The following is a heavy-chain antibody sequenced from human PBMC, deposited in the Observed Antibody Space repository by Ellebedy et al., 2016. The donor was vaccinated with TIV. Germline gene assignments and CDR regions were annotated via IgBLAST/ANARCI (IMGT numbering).Heavy chain of an antibody. D-gene: IGHD4-17*01. CDR1: GFIFSSYG. Sequence: GESLKISCAASGFIFSSYGMHWVRQAPGKGLEWVAVIWYDGSNTYYRESVKGRFSVSRDNSKDTVYLQLNSLRPEDTAVYFCARDYRDPTFFDYWGQGTLVTVSS. CDR2: IWYDGSNT. J-gene: IGHJ4*02. CDR3: ARDYRDPTFFDY. V-gene: IGHV3-33*01.